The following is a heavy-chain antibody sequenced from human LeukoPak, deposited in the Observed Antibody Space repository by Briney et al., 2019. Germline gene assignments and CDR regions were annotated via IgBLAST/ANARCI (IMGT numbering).Heavy chain of an antibody. Sequence: PSETLSLTCTVSGGSISSGGYYWSWLRQHPGKGLEWIGYIYYSGSTYYNPSLKSRVTISVDTSKNQFSLKLSSVTAADTAVYYCARDHSVLPPIWGQGTTVTVSS. CDR1: GGSISSGGYY. V-gene: IGHV4-31*03. CDR2: IYYSGST. D-gene: IGHD3-10*01. CDR3: ARDHSVLPPI. J-gene: IGHJ6*02.